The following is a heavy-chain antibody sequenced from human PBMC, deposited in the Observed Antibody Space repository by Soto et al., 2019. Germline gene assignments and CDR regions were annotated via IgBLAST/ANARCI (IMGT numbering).Heavy chain of an antibody. D-gene: IGHD2-21*01. CDR2: TYPVDSDT. J-gene: IGHJ5*02. CDR1: GYNFRNYW. V-gene: IGHV5-51*01. CDR3: ARRLFFDTWFDP. Sequence: GESLKISCQASGYNFRNYWIGWVRQSSGGGLEWIGITYPVDSDTQYTSPFHGQFTISVDTSINTIYLQWSSLKASDTAIYYCARRLFFDTWFDPWGQGTLVTVSS.